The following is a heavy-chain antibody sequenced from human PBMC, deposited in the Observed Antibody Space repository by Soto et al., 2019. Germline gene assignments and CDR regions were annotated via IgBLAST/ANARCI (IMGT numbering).Heavy chain of an antibody. CDR3: ASPYYDSSGYEPEDY. Sequence: EVQLVESGGGLVQPGGSLRLSCAASGVTVSSYWMSWVRQAPGKGLEWVANIKQEGSEKYYVDSVKGRFTISRDNSRNYLYLQMNSLRAEDTAVYYCASPYYDSSGYEPEDYWGQGTLVTVSS. D-gene: IGHD3-22*01. CDR1: GVTVSSYW. CDR2: IKQEGSEK. J-gene: IGHJ4*02. V-gene: IGHV3-7*01.